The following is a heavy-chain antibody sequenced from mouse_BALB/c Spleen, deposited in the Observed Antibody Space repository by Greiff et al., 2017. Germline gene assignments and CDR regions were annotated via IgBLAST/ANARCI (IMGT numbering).Heavy chain of an antibody. Sequence: EVKVVESGGDLVKPGGSLKLSCAASGFTFSSYGMSWVRQTPDKRLEWVATISSGGSYTYYPDSVKGRCTISRDNAKNTLYLQMSSLKSEDTAMYYCASGNGNYVDAMDYWGQGTSVTVSS. CDR1: GFTFSSYG. J-gene: IGHJ4*01. CDR3: ASGNGNYVDAMDY. CDR2: ISSGGSYT. V-gene: IGHV5-6*01. D-gene: IGHD2-1*01.